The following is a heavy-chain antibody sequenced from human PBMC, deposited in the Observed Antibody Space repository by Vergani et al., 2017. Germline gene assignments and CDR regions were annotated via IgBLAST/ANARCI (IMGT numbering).Heavy chain of an antibody. V-gene: IGHV3-9*01. CDR3: ARGMADCMDV. Sequence: DVQLVESGGGLVRPGKSLELSCEASGFTFADYTMHWVRQAPGKGLEWVAGSSWYVGHIGYADSVKGRVTISREDAKNSLTLQMSSLRPEDTAVYYCARGMADCMDVWGKGSTVTVSS. CDR2: SSWYVGHI. J-gene: IGHJ6*03. D-gene: IGHD2-8*01. CDR1: GFTFADYT.